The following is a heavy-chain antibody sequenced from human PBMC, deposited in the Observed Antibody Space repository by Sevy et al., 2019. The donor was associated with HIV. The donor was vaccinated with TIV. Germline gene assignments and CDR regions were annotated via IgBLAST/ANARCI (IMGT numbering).Heavy chain of an antibody. D-gene: IGHD3-22*01. CDR2: ISSSGSTI. CDR3: ARDLTYYYDSSGRNWFDP. CDR1: GFTFSDYY. V-gene: IGHV3-11*01. J-gene: IGHJ5*02. Sequence: GGSLRLSCAASGFTFSDYYMSWIRQAPGKGLEWVSYISSSGSTIYYADSVKGRFTISRDNAKNSLCLQMNSLRAEDTAVYYCARDLTYYYDSSGRNWFDPWGQGTLVTVSS.